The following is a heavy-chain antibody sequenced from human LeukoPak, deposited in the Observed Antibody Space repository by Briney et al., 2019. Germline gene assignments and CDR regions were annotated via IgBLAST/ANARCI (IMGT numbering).Heavy chain of an antibody. CDR3: ARVTGYMVEDYFDY. J-gene: IGHJ4*02. D-gene: IGHD6-13*01. CDR1: GGSISSYY. Sequence: SETLSLTCSVSGGSISSYYWSWIRQPPGKGLEWIGYIYYSGNTNYNPSLKSRVTISVDASKNHFSLRLSSVTAADTAVYYCARVTGYMVEDYFDYWGQGTLVTVSS. CDR2: IYYSGNT. V-gene: IGHV4-59*01.